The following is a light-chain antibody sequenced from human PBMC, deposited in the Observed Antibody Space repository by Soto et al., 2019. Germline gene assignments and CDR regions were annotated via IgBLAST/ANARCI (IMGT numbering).Light chain of an antibody. CDR3: SAYTSSSTV. CDR2: EVS. J-gene: IGLJ1*01. Sequence: QSALTQPSSVSGSPGQSITISCTGTSSDVGGYNYVSWYQPHPGKAPKLMIYEVSNRPSGVSTRFSGSKSGNTASLTISGLQAEDEADYYCSAYTSSSTVFGTGTKLTVL. V-gene: IGLV2-14*01. CDR1: SSDVGGYNY.